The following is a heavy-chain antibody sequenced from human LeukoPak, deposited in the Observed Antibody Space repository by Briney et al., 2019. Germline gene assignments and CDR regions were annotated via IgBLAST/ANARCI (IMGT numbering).Heavy chain of an antibody. CDR1: GFTFSTYA. CDR2: ISYSSTYI. V-gene: IGHV3-21*01. CDR3: ARDKLNFAAAEIDY. J-gene: IGHJ4*02. Sequence: PGGSLRLSCAASGFTFSTYAMNWVRQAPGKGLEWVSSISYSSTYIYYADSVKGRFTISGDNAKSSLFLQMNSLRAEDTAVYYCARDKLNFAAAEIDYWGQGTLVTVSS. D-gene: IGHD6-13*01.